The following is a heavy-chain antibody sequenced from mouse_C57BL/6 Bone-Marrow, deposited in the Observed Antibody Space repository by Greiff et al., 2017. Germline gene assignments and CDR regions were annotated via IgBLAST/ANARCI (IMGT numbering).Heavy chain of an antibody. J-gene: IGHJ4*01. Sequence: EVQLQQSGPELVKPGASVKISCKASGYTFTDYYMNWVKQSHGKSLEWIGDINPNNGGTSYNQKFKGKATLTVDKSSSTAYMGLRSLTSEDSAFYCCARSYAMDYWGQGTSVTVSS. CDR3: ARSYAMDY. V-gene: IGHV1-26*01. CDR2: INPNNGGT. CDR1: GYTFTDYY.